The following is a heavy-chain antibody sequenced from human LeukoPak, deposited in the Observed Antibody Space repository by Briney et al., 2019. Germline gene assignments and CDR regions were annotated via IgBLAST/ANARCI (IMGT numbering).Heavy chain of an antibody. Sequence: GASVKVSCKASGYTFTGCYMHWVRQAPGQGLEWMGWINPNSGGTNYAQKFQGRVTMTRDTSISTAYMELSRLRSDDTAVYYCAREGFMITFGGVIAPFDYWGQGTLVTVSS. D-gene: IGHD3-16*02. V-gene: IGHV1-2*02. J-gene: IGHJ4*02. CDR3: AREGFMITFGGVIAPFDY. CDR2: INPNSGGT. CDR1: GYTFTGCY.